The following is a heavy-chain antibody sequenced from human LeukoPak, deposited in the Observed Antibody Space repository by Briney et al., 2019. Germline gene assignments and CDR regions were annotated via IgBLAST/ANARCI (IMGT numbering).Heavy chain of an antibody. V-gene: IGHV4-39*07. Sequence: SETLSLTCTVSGGSISSSSYYWGWIRQPPGKGLEWIGSIYYSGSTYYNPSLKSRVTISVDTSKNQFSLKLSSVTAADTAVYYCARTPASGWLDYWGQGTLVTVSS. CDR2: IYYSGST. D-gene: IGHD6-19*01. CDR1: GGSISSSSYY. J-gene: IGHJ4*02. CDR3: ARTPASGWLDY.